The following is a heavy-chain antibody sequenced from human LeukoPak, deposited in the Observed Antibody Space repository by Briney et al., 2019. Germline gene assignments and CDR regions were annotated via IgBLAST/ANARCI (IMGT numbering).Heavy chain of an antibody. CDR2: IYHSGST. CDR3: ARVGGPFDL. D-gene: IGHD3-16*01. Sequence: SETLSLTCAVSGYSISSGYYWGWIRQPPGKGLEWIGSIYHSGSTYYNPSLKSRVTISADTSKNQFSLKPSSVTAADSALYFCARVGGPFDLWGQGTMVSVSS. J-gene: IGHJ3*01. CDR1: GYSISSGYY. V-gene: IGHV4-38-2*01.